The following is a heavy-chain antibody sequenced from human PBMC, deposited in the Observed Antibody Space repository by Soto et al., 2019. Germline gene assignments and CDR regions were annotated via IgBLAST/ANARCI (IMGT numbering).Heavy chain of an antibody. D-gene: IGHD2-15*01. CDR1: GYTFTSYD. Sequence: ASVKVSCKASGYTFTSYDINWVRQATGQGLEWMGWMNPNSGNTGYAQKFQGRVTMTRNTSISTAYMELSSLRSEDTAVYYCARAWRGYCSGGSCYSSHYYYYYGMDVWG. CDR2: MNPNSGNT. J-gene: IGHJ6*02. V-gene: IGHV1-8*01. CDR3: ARAWRGYCSGGSCYSSHYYYYYGMDV.